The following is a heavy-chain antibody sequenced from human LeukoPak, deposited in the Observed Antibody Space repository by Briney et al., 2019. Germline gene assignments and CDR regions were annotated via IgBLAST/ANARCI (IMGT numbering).Heavy chain of an antibody. J-gene: IGHJ4*02. CDR2: TYYGSKWSN. Sequence: SQTLSLTCVISGDSVSSNSAAWNWIRQSPSRGLEWLGRTYYGSKWSNDYVVSLKSRITINPDTSKNQFSLQLNSVSPEDTAVYYCARSYSGYIDYWGQGTLVTVSS. V-gene: IGHV6-1*01. D-gene: IGHD1-26*01. CDR1: GDSVSSNSAA. CDR3: ARSYSGYIDY.